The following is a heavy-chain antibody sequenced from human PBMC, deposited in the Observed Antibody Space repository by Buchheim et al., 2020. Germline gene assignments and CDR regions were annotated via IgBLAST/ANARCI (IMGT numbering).Heavy chain of an antibody. CDR2: IYYSGST. CDR1: GGSISSSSYY. V-gene: IGHV4-39*01. D-gene: IGHD6-6*01. J-gene: IGHJ6*02. CDR3: ARRDSSSSDYYYYGMDV. Sequence: QLQLQESGPGLVKPSETLSLTCTVSGGSISSSSYYWGWIRQPPGKGLEWIGSIYYSGSTYYNPSLKSRVTISVETSKNQFSLKLSSVTAADTAVYYCARRDSSSSDYYYYGMDVWGQGTT.